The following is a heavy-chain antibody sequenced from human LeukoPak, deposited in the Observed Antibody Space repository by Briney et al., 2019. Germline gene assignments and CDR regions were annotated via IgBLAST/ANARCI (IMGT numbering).Heavy chain of an antibody. D-gene: IGHD2-2*01. J-gene: IGHJ4*02. CDR1: GFIFSSYG. Sequence: GGSLRLSCAASGFIFSSYGMHWVRQAPGKGLEWVAFIRYDGSNKYYADSVKGRFTISRDNSKNTLYLQMNSLRAEDTAVYYCAKDPSDIVVVPAAPRFGYWGQGTLVTVSS. CDR3: AKDPSDIVVVPAAPRFGY. CDR2: IRYDGSNK. V-gene: IGHV3-30*02.